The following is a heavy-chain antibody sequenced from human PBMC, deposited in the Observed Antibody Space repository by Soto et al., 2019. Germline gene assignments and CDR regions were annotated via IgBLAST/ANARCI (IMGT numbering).Heavy chain of an antibody. V-gene: IGHV3-53*01. CDR3: AREWELPNYYGMDV. J-gene: IGHJ6*02. CDR1: GFTVSSNY. D-gene: IGHD1-26*01. Sequence: EVQLVESGGGLIQPGGSLRLSCAASGFTVSSNYMSWGRQAPGKGLEWVSVIYSGGSTYYEDSVRGRFTISRDNSKNTVHLQMNSLRAEDTAVYYCAREWELPNYYGMDVWGQGTTVTVSS. CDR2: IYSGGST.